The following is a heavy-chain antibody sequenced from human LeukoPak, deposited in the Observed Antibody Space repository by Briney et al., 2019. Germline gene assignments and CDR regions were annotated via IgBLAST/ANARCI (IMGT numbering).Heavy chain of an antibody. V-gene: IGHV1-69*05. D-gene: IGHD2-2*01. CDR3: AREPYCSSTSCYPTDAFDI. J-gene: IGHJ3*02. Sequence: ASVKVSCKASGGTFSSYAISWVRQAPGQGLEWMGGIIPIFGTANYAQKFQGRVTITTDESTSTAYMELSSLRSEDTAVYYCAREPYCSSTSCYPTDAFDIWGQGTMVTVSS. CDR1: GGTFSSYA. CDR2: IIPIFGTA.